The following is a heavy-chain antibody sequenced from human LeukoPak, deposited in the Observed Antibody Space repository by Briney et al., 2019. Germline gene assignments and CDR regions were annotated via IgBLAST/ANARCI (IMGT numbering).Heavy chain of an antibody. J-gene: IGHJ4*02. CDR1: GCTFSSYG. CDR3: VRKIGSPPSPGHFDY. Sequence: GGSLRLSCAASGCTFSSYGMHWVRQAPGKGLEWVTFISYDGNNRKYADSVAGRFTISRDNSKNTLYLEMNSVRPEDTALYYCVRKIGSPPSPGHFDYWGQGTLVTVSS. CDR2: ISYDGNNR. D-gene: IGHD1-26*01. V-gene: IGHV3-30*03.